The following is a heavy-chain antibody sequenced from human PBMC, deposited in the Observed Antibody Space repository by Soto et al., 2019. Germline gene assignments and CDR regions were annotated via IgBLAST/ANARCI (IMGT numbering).Heavy chain of an antibody. CDR2: ISSSSSTI. V-gene: IGHV3-48*02. CDR1: GFTFSSYS. Sequence: GGSLRLSCAASGFTFSSYSMNWVRQAPGKGLEWVSYISSSSSTIYYADSVKGRFTISRDNAKNSLYLQMNSLRDEDTAVYYCARDPRIQLWLRHYYGMDVWGQGTTVTVSS. D-gene: IGHD5-18*01. J-gene: IGHJ6*02. CDR3: ARDPRIQLWLRHYYGMDV.